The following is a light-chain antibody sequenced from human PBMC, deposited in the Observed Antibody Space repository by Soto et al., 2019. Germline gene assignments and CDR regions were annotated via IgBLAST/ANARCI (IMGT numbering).Light chain of an antibody. CDR2: GAS. V-gene: IGKV3-20*01. CDR1: QSVSSSY. CDR3: QQYGSSPRT. Sequence: EIVLTQSPGTLSLSPGERATLSCRASQSVSSSYLVWYQQKPGQAPRLLIYGASSRATGIPDRFSGSGSGTGFTLTISGLEPEDFAVYYCQQYGSSPRTFGQGTKVQIK. J-gene: IGKJ1*01.